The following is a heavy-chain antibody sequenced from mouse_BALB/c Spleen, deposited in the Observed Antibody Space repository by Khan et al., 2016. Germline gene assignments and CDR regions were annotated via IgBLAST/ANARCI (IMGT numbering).Heavy chain of an antibody. CDR1: GYTFTRFW. CDR3: ARWGYGNYLYQAMDY. CDR2: INPGSNYT. Sequence: QVRLQQSGAELAKPGASVKMSCKASGYTFTRFWMHWVKQRPGQGLEWIGYINPGSNYTDYNQNFKDKATLTADNSSSTAYMLLSSLTSEDSADYCCARWGYGNYLYQAMDYWGQGISVTVSS. V-gene: IGHV1-7*01. D-gene: IGHD2-10*02. J-gene: IGHJ4*01.